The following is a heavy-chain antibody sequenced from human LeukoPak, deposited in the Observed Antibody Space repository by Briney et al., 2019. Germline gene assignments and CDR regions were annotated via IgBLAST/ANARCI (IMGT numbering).Heavy chain of an antibody. Sequence: GGSLRLSCAASGFTFSDYTMNWVRQAPGKGLEWVSSISPSSSYIYYADSVEGRFTISRDNAKNSLYLQMNSLGAEDTAIYYCAGARGYQQIKFDFWGQGALVTVSS. CDR1: GFTFSDYT. CDR2: ISPSSSYI. V-gene: IGHV3-21*01. J-gene: IGHJ4*02. D-gene: IGHD5-18*01. CDR3: AGARGYQQIKFDF.